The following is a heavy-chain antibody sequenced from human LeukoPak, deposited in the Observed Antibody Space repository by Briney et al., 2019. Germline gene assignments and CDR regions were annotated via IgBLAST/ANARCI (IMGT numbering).Heavy chain of an antibody. V-gene: IGHV3-7*01. D-gene: IGHD6-13*01. Sequence: PGGSLRLSCVGSGFTFSVYSMNWVRQAPGKGLEWVANIKQDGTEKYYVDSVKGRFTISRDNAKNSLYLQMNSLRAEDTAVYYCARVDIAAAGKDYWGQGTLVTVSS. CDR2: IKQDGTEK. J-gene: IGHJ4*02. CDR1: GFTFSVYS. CDR3: ARVDIAAAGKDY.